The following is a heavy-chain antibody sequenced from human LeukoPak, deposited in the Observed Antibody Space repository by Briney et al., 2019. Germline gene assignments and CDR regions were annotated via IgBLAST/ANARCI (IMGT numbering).Heavy chain of an antibody. J-gene: IGHJ4*02. CDR3: ARGHYFDY. V-gene: IGHV1-69*13. Sequence: SVKVSCKASGGTFSSYAVSWVRQAPGQGLEWMGGIIPIFTTTKFAQKFQGRVTITADESTSTAYMELSSLRSEDTAVYYCARGHYFDYWGQGTLVTVSS. CDR1: GGTFSSYA. CDR2: IIPIFTTT.